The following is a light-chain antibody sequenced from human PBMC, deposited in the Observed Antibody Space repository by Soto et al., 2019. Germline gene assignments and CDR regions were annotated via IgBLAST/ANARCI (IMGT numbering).Light chain of an antibody. CDR2: DAS. J-gene: IGKJ1*01. CDR3: QQRSNWPPWT. CDR1: QSVSSY. V-gene: IGKV3-11*01. Sequence: EIVLTQSPATLSLSPGERATLSCRASQSVSSYLAWYQQKPGQAPRLLIYDASNRATGIPARFSGSGSGTDFTLIISSLEPEDFAVYYCQQRSNWPPWTCGQGTKVEIK.